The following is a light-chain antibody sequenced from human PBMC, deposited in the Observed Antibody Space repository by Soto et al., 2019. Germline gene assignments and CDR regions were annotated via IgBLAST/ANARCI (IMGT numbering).Light chain of an antibody. CDR2: GAS. CDR3: QQYGSPGT. V-gene: IGKV3-20*01. CDR1: QSVSSSY. J-gene: IGKJ1*01. Sequence: EIVLTQSPGTLSLSPGERATLSCRASQSVSSSYLAWYQQKPGQAPRLLIYGASSRATGIPDRFSGSGSGTDFTLTISRLEAEDFAVYYWQQYGSPGTFGQGTKVEIK.